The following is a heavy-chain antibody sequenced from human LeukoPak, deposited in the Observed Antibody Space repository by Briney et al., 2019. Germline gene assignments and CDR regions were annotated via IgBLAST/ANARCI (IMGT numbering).Heavy chain of an antibody. J-gene: IGHJ4*02. Sequence: ETLSLTCIVSGYSISSGYYWGWIRQPPGKRLEWVANIKQDGSEKYYVDSVKGRFTISRDNANNSLYLQMNSLRAEDTAVYYCARGRGGLLWFGEFNSWGQGTLVTVSS. D-gene: IGHD3-10*01. CDR2: IKQDGSEK. V-gene: IGHV3-7*01. CDR1: GYSISSGYY. CDR3: ARGRGGLLWFGEFNS.